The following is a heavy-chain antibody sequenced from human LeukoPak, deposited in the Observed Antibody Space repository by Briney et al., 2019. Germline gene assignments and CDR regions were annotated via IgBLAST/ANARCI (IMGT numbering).Heavy chain of an antibody. J-gene: IGHJ6*04. CDR1: GFIFSRYG. D-gene: IGHD4-23*01. CDR3: AREPPTTVAAPYYGMDV. V-gene: IGHV3-33*01. CDR2: IWYDGSNK. Sequence: GWALTVSCAASGFIFSRYGMQWVRQAPGKGLKWVATIWYDGSNKYYADSVKGRFTISRDNSKNTLYVQMNSLRVEDTAVYYCAREPPTTVAAPYYGMDVWGKGTTVTVSS.